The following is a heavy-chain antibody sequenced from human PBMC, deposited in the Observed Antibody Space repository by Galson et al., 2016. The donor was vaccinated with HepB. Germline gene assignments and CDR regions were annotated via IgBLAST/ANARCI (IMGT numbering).Heavy chain of an antibody. Sequence: SLRLSCAASGFTVSSTFMTWVRQAPGKGLEWVSVIYSGDSTNYADSVKGRFTISRDNSKNTMYLQMNSLRVEDTAVYDCARGKAVTGSDPLDPWGQGTLVTVSS. CDR3: ARGKAVTGSDPLDP. CDR2: IYSGDST. D-gene: IGHD6-19*01. CDR1: GFTVSSTF. V-gene: IGHV3-53*01. J-gene: IGHJ5*02.